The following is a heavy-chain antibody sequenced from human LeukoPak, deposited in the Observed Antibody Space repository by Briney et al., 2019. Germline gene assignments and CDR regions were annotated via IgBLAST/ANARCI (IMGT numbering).Heavy chain of an antibody. CDR1: GYSFTSYW. V-gene: IGHV5-51*01. Sequence: GESLKISCKGSGYSFTSYWIGWVRQMPGKGLEWMGIIYPGDSDTRDSPSFQGQVTISADTSIRTAYLQWSSMKTSDTAMYYCARLNRTCSSTRCYPYYFDYWGQGTLVTVSS. CDR2: IYPGDSDT. CDR3: ARLNRTCSSTRCYPYYFDY. D-gene: IGHD2-2*01. J-gene: IGHJ4*02.